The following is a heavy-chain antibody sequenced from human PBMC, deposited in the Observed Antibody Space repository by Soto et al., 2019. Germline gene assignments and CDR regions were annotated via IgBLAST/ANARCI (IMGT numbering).Heavy chain of an antibody. CDR1: GYRFSRSW. Sequence: EVQLVQSGAEVKKPGESLKISCKDSGYRFSRSWIAWVRQMSGKGLEWMGIIYPGGSDTRYSPSFQGQVTISADKSITPAYRQRSSLKASDTAMYYCATGRNRYSNSFTGRDGMDVWGQGTTVTVSS. J-gene: IGHJ6*02. V-gene: IGHV5-51*01. D-gene: IGHD3-9*01. CDR3: ATGRNRYSNSFTGRDGMDV. CDR2: IYPGGSDT.